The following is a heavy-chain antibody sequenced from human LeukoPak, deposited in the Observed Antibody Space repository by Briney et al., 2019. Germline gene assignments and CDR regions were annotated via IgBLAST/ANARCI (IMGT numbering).Heavy chain of an antibody. D-gene: IGHD3-16*01. CDR3: ARRRFDGDFDY. V-gene: IGHV4-39*01. J-gene: IGHJ4*02. CDR2: IYYSGST. CDR1: GGSISSSSYY. Sequence: PSETLSLTCTVSGGSISSSSYYWGWIRQPPGKGLEWIGSIYYSGSTYYNPSLKSRVTISVDTSKNQFSLKLSSVTAADTAVYYCARRRFDGDFDYWGQGTLVTVSS.